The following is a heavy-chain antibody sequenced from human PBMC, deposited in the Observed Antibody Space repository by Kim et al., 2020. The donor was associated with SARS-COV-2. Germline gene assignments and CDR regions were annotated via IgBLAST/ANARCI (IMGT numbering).Heavy chain of an antibody. Sequence: SETLSLTCTVSGGSISSSSYYWGWIRQPPGKGLEWIGSIYYSGSTYYNPSLKSRVTISVDTSKNQFSLKLSSVTTADTAVYYCARHGGIDYYYGSGSYCDYWGQGTLVTVSS. CDR2: IYYSGST. CDR3: ARHGGIDYYYGSGSYCDY. J-gene: IGHJ4*02. V-gene: IGHV4-39*01. D-gene: IGHD3-10*01. CDR1: GGSISSSSYY.